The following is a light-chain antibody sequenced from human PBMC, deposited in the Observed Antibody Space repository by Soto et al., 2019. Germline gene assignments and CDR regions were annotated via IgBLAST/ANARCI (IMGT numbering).Light chain of an antibody. CDR3: QQSYSTPLT. V-gene: IGKV1-39*01. J-gene: IGKJ4*01. Sequence: DIQLTQSPSSLSASVGDRVTITCRSSQSISTYFNWYQQKPGKAPKLLIYAASNLHSGVPSRFSGSGSEKDFTLTISSLQPEDVATYYCQQSYSTPLTFGGGTKVE. CDR1: QSISTY. CDR2: AAS.